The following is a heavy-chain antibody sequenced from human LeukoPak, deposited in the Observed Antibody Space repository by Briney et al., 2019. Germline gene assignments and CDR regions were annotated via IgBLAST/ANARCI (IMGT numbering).Heavy chain of an antibody. J-gene: IGHJ4*02. CDR2: INQVGREK. D-gene: IGHD6-19*01. CDR3: ARGIAVAGTDS. Sequence: GGSLRPSCAASGSTFRSYWRSWSRRPPGKGREWGTKINQVGREKTYLGSLTGRFTISRDNAKNSVTLQMDSLRAEDTAVYYCARGIAVAGTDSWGQGTLVTVSS. V-gene: IGHV3-7*01. CDR1: GSTFRSYW.